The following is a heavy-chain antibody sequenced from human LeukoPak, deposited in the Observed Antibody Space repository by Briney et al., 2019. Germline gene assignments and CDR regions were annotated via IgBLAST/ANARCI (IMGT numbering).Heavy chain of an antibody. CDR3: AKDNAVIVGATYLDY. Sequence: GRSLRLSCAASGFTFDDYAMHWVRQAPGEGLEWVSGISWNSGSIGYADSVKGRFTISRDNAKNSLYLQMNSLRAEDTALYYCAKDNAVIVGATYLDYWGQGTLVTVSS. CDR2: ISWNSGSI. V-gene: IGHV3-9*01. CDR1: GFTFDDYA. J-gene: IGHJ4*02. D-gene: IGHD1-26*01.